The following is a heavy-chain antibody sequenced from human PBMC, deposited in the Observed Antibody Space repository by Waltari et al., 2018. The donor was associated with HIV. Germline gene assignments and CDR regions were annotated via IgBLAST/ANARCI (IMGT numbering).Heavy chain of an antibody. D-gene: IGHD1-26*01. J-gene: IGHJ4*02. CDR2: ISRRTSTI. V-gene: IGHV3-48*01. CDR1: GFAFSSYR. Sequence: EVQLVESGGGLVQPGGSLRLSCAVPGFAFSSYRMNWVRPAPGKGLQLISNISRRTSTIYYADSVQGLFTMSRDNAKNSLVQQMESLGTDDTAIYYCVREADRWVLHYFVRWGLGTLVTVSS. CDR3: VREADRWVLHYFVR.